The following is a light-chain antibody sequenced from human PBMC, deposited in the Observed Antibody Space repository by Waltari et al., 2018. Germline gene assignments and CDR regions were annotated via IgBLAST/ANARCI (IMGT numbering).Light chain of an antibody. J-gene: IGLJ2*01. CDR3: SSYAGSNNYVV. Sequence: QSALTQPPSASGSPGQSVTISCTGTSSDIGGYNYVSWYQQHPGKAPKLMMYEVNKRPAGVPDRFSGSKSGNTASLTVSGLRAEDEADYYCSSYAGSNNYVVFGGVTKLTVL. V-gene: IGLV2-8*01. CDR1: SSDIGGYNY. CDR2: EVN.